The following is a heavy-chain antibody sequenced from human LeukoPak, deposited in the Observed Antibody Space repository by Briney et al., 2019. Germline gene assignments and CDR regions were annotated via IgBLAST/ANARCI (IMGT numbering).Heavy chain of an antibody. CDR2: ISGSGGST. J-gene: IGHJ4*02. Sequence: PGGSLRLSCAAYGFTFSSYAMSWVSQAPGKGLEWVSAISGSGGSTYYADSVKGRLTISRDNSKNTLYLQMNSLRAVYTAVYYCAKGREWLVQVFDYWGQGTLVTVSS. CDR3: AKGREWLVQVFDY. D-gene: IGHD6-19*01. CDR1: GFTFSSYA. V-gene: IGHV3-23*01.